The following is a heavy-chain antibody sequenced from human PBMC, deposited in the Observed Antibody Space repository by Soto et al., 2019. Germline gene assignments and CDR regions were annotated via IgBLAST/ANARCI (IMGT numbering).Heavy chain of an antibody. CDR2: ITAICGAA. CDR1: GDTFSNYG. J-gene: IGHJ5*02. D-gene: IGHD1-7*01. CDR3: ARSEAVRSEAGTTVVGPNNWLDP. V-gene: IGHV1-69*13. Sequence: GASVKVSCKASGDTFSNYGITWVREAPGQGLEYMGGITAICGAAIYAPKFQGRVTISADESTSTAYMELNSLRSEDSAVYYCARSEAVRSEAGTTVVGPNNWLDPWGQGTLVTVSS.